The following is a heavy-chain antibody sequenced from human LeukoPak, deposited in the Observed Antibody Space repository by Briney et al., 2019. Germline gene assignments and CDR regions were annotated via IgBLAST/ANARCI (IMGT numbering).Heavy chain of an antibody. D-gene: IGHD2/OR15-2a*01. V-gene: IGHV4-39*01. J-gene: IGHJ6*03. CDR2: VYYRGTT. CDR3: ATGSSIYHYYYYMDV. Sequence: PSETLSLTCTVSGGSISSGSYYYGWIRQPPGKGLKWVGSVYYRGTTYYSPSLESRVTISVDTSKSQFSLKLSSVTAADTAVYYCATGSSIYHYYYYMDVWGKGTTVTVSS. CDR1: GGSISSGSYY.